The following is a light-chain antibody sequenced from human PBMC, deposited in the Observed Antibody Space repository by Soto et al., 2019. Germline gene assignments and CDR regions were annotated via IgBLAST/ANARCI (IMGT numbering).Light chain of an antibody. CDR3: QQYNSYSYT. CDR2: KAS. CDR1: QSISSW. Sequence: DIQMTQSNSTLSASVGDRVTITCRASQSISSWLAWYQQKPGKAPKLLIYKASSLESGVPSRFSGSGSGTEFTLTISSLQPDDFATYYCQQYNSYSYTLGQGTKVDI. J-gene: IGKJ2*01. V-gene: IGKV1-5*03.